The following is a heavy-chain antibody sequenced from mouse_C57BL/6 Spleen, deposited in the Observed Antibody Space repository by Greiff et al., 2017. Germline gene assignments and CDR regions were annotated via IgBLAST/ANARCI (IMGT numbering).Heavy chain of an antibody. Sequence: QVQLQQPGAELVKPGASVQLSCQAPGYPFTSYWLHWVKQRPGQGLEWIGMIHPNSGSTNYNEKFKSKATLTVDKSSSTAYMQLSSLTSEDSAVYYCARWNGNFDYWGQGTTLTVSS. D-gene: IGHD2-1*01. V-gene: IGHV1-64*01. CDR1: GYPFTSYW. CDR3: ARWNGNFDY. CDR2: IHPNSGST. J-gene: IGHJ2*01.